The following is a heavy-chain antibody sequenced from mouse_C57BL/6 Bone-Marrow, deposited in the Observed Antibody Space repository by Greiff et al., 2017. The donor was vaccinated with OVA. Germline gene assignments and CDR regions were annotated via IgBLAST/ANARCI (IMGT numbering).Heavy chain of an antibody. CDR2: IDPENGDT. CDR1: GFNIKDDY. CDR3: TRHYYGSSYYYAMDY. Sequence: EVQLQQSGAELVRPGASVKLSCTASGFNIKDDYMHWVKQRPEQGLEWIGWIDPENGDTEYASQFQGKATITADTSSNTAYLQLSSLPSEDTAVYYCTRHYYGSSYYYAMDYWGQGTSVTVSS. D-gene: IGHD1-1*01. V-gene: IGHV14-4*01. J-gene: IGHJ4*01.